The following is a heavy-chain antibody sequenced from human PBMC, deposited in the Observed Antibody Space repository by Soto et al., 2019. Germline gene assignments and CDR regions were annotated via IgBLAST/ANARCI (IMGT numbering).Heavy chain of an antibody. D-gene: IGHD6-6*01. CDR1: GFTLSGYA. CDR2: ISTNGVGT. J-gene: IGHJ6*03. V-gene: IGHV3-64*01. CDR3: ARRARPDFSYMDA. Sequence: EVQLVESGGGLAQPGGSLRLPCAASGFTLSGYAMDWVRQAPGKGLEYVSGISTNGVGTYYANSVQGRFTISRDNSKNTVYLQMGSLRPEAMAVYYCARRARPDFSYMDAWGKGTTVTVSS.